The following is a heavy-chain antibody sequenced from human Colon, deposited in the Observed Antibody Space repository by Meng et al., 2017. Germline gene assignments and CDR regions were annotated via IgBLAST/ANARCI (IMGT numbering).Heavy chain of an antibody. CDR3: ARAEYGDLDFDH. Sequence: EVQLVESGGGLVNPGGSLRLSCAASGFTFISYSMNWVRQAPGKGLEWVSSVSSNSYYIYYADSVEGRFTISRDNAKNSLYLQMNSLRAEDTAVYYCARAEYGDLDFDHWGQGTLVTVSS. CDR2: VSSNSYYI. J-gene: IGHJ4*02. CDR1: GFTFISYS. D-gene: IGHD4-17*01. V-gene: IGHV3-21*06.